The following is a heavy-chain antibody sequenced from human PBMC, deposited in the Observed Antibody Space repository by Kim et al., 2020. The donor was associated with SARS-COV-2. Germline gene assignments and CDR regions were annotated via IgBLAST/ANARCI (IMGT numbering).Heavy chain of an antibody. D-gene: IGHD2-15*01. CDR3: ARWAIGYCSCGSCFPPGAFDI. CDR1: GGSISSYY. Sequence: SETLSLTCTVSGGSISSYYWSCIRQPPGKGLEWIGYIYYSGSTNYNPSLKSRVTISVDTSKNQFSLKLSSVTAADTAVYYCARWAIGYCSCGSCFPPGAFDIWGQGTMVTVSS. J-gene: IGHJ3*02. CDR2: IYYSGST. V-gene: IGHV4-59*08.